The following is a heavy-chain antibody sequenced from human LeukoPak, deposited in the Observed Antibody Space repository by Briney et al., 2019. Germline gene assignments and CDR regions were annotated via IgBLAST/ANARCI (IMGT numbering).Heavy chain of an antibody. J-gene: IGHJ6*03. V-gene: IGHV3-21*01. CDR2: ISSSSSYI. CDR1: GFTFSSYS. Sequence: GGSLRLSCAASGFTFSSYSMNWVRQAPGKGLEWVSSISSSSSYIYYADSVKGRFTISRDNAKNSLYLQMNSLRAEDTAVYYCARAIAAPDKAWGGYYYYMDVWGKGTTVTVSS. D-gene: IGHD6-13*01. CDR3: ARAIAAPDKAWGGYYYYMDV.